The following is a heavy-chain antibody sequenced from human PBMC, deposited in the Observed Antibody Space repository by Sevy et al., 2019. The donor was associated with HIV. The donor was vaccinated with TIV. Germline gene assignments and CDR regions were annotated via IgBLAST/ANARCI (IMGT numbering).Heavy chain of an antibody. J-gene: IGHJ4*02. V-gene: IGHV1-2*06. CDR2: INPNSGGT. CDR1: GYTFTGYY. D-gene: IGHD3-22*01. Sequence: ASVKVSCKASGYTFTGYYMHWVRQAPGQGLEWMGRINPNSGGTNYAQKFQGRVTMTRDTSISTAYMELSRLRSDDTAVYYCARGGGAAYYYDSRGLRYWGQGTLVTVSS. CDR3: ARGGGAAYYYDSRGLRY.